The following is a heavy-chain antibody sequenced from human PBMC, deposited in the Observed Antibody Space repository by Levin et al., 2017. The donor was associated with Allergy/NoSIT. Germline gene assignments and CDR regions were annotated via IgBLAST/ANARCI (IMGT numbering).Heavy chain of an antibody. CDR3: ARDAVTMVRGAASYYYYYMDV. V-gene: IGHV3-72*01. CDR2: TRNKANSYTT. CDR1: GFTFSDHY. D-gene: IGHD3-10*01. J-gene: IGHJ6*03. Sequence: SCAASGFTFSDHYMDWVRQAPGKGLEWVGRTRNKANSYTTEYAASVKGRFTISRDDSKNSLYLQMNSLKTEDTAVYYCARDAVTMVRGAASYYYYYMDVWGKGTTVTVSS.